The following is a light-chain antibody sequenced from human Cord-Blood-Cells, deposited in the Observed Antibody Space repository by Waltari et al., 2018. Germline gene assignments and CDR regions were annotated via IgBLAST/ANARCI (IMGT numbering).Light chain of an antibody. CDR1: QSVSSN. V-gene: IGKV3-15*01. J-gene: IGKJ4*01. CDR3: QQYNNWPLT. Sequence: DIVMTQSPATLSVSQGERATLSCRASQSVSSNLAWYQQKPGQAPRLLIYGASTRATGIPARFSGSGSGTEFTLTISSLQSEDFAVYYCQQYNNWPLTFGGGTKVEIK. CDR2: GAS.